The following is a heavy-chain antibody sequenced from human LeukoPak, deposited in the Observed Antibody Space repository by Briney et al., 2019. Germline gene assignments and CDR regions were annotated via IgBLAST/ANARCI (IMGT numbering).Heavy chain of an antibody. CDR3: ARGENYYDSSGYYYPFDY. J-gene: IGHJ4*02. V-gene: IGHV4-59*01. CDR1: GGSISSYY. CDR2: IYYSGST. D-gene: IGHD3-22*01. Sequence: PSETLSLTCTVSGGSISSYYWSWIRQPPGKGPEWIGYIYYSGSTNYNPSLKSRVTISVDTSKNQFSLKLSSVTAADTAVYYCARGENYYDSSGYYYPFDYWGQGTLVTVSS.